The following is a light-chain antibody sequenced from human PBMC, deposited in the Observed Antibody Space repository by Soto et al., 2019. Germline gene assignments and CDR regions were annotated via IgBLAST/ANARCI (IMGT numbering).Light chain of an antibody. CDR2: GAS. V-gene: IGKV3-15*01. CDR3: QHYNYWPYT. Sequence: EIVMTQSPATLSVSPGEGATLSCRASENVDTNLAWYQHKPGQAPRLLIYGASTRAAGVPARFSGSGSGTEFTLTISSLQSEDFAVYYCQHYNYWPYTFGQGTKVDI. CDR1: ENVDTN. J-gene: IGKJ2*01.